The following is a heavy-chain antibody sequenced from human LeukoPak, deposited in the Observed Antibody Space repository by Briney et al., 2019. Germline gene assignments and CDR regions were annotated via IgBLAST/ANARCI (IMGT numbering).Heavy chain of an antibody. CDR3: ARGGVTTHYYYYYMDV. V-gene: IGHV4-38-2*02. D-gene: IGHD4-17*01. CDR2: IYHSGST. J-gene: IGHJ6*03. Sequence: SETLSLTCTVSGYSISSGYYWGWIRQPPGKGLEWIGSIYHSGSTYYNPSLKSRVTISVDTSKNQFSLKLSSVTAADAAVYYCARGGVTTHYYYYYMDVWGKGTTVTVSS. CDR1: GYSISSGYY.